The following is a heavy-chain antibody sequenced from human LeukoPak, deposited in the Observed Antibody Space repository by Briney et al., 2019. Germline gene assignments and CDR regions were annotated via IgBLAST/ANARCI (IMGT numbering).Heavy chain of an antibody. D-gene: IGHD3-10*01. J-gene: IGHJ5*02. Sequence: GGSLRLSCAASGFTFSSYWMHWVRQAPGKGLMWVSGINTDGSSTSYADSVKGRFTISRDNAKNTLFLQMNSLRAGDTAVYYCARDYGVLLWFGGGNWFDPWGQGTLVTVSS. CDR1: GFTFSSYW. CDR3: ARDYGVLLWFGGGNWFDP. V-gene: IGHV3-74*01. CDR2: INTDGSST.